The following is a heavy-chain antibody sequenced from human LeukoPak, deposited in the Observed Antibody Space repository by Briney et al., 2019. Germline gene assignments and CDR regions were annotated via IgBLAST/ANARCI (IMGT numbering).Heavy chain of an antibody. Sequence: SVKVSCKASGGTFSSYAISWVRQAPGQGLEWMGGIIPIFGTANYAQKFQGRVTITADESTSTAYMELSSLRPEDTAVYYCARGLLAYCGGDCYSWDYWGQGTLVTVSS. D-gene: IGHD2-21*02. V-gene: IGHV1-69*13. J-gene: IGHJ4*02. CDR3: ARGLLAYCGGDCYSWDY. CDR2: IIPIFGTA. CDR1: GGTFSSYA.